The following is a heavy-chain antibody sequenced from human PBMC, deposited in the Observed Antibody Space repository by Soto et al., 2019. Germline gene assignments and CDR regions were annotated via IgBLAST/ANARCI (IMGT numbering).Heavy chain of an antibody. CDR2: ISCSGGNT. D-gene: IGHD3-9*01. CDR3: AKSDDNYDILTGYYLGNYYFDY. Sequence: GRSLRLSCAASAFTFSSYAMSWVRQAPRKGLEWVSSISCSGGNTYYANSVKGRFTISTDNSKSTVYLQMNSLRAEDTAVYYCAKSDDNYDILTGYYLGNYYFDYWGQGTLVTVSS. J-gene: IGHJ4*02. V-gene: IGHV3-23*01. CDR1: AFTFSSYA.